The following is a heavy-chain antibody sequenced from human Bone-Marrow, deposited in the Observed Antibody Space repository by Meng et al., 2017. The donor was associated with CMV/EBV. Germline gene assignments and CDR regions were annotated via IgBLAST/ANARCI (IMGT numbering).Heavy chain of an antibody. Sequence: GESLKISCAASGFTFSSYGMHWVRQAPGKGLEWVSVIYSGGSTYYADSVKGRFTIFRDKSKITLYLQMNSLRAEDTAMYYCARDGSGVGPAFDIWGQGTMVTVSS. CDR1: GFTFSSYG. V-gene: IGHV3-53*01. CDR3: ARDGSGVGPAFDI. CDR2: IYSGGST. J-gene: IGHJ3*02. D-gene: IGHD3-10*01.